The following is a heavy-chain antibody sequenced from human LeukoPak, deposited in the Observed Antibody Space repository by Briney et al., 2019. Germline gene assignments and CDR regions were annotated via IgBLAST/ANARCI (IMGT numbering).Heavy chain of an antibody. J-gene: IGHJ6*02. CDR2: IYYSGST. CDR1: GGSISSGGYY. V-gene: IGHV4-31*03. CDR3: AREASSSSSYYYYGMDV. Sequence: SQTLSLTCTVSGGSISSGGYYWSWIRQHPGKDLEWIGYIYYSGSTYYNPSLKSRVTISVDTSKNQFSLKLSSVTAADTAVYYCAREASSSSSYYYYGMDVWGQGTTVTVSS. D-gene: IGHD6-6*01.